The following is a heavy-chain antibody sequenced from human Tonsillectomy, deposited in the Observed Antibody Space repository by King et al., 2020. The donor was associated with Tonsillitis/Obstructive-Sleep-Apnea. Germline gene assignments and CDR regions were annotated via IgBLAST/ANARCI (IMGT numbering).Heavy chain of an antibody. V-gene: IGHV4-59*01. CDR3: AREALDAFDI. Sequence: QLQESGPGLVKPSETLSLTCTVSGGSISSYYWSWIRQPPGKGLEWVGYIYHTGSTNHHPSLKSRVTVSVDTSKNQFSLKLSSVTAADTAVYYCAREALDAFDIWGLGTMVTVSS. J-gene: IGHJ3*02. CDR1: GGSISSYY. CDR2: IYHTGST.